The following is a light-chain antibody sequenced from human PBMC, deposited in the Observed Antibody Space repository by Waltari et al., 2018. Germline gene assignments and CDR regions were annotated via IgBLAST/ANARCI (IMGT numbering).Light chain of an antibody. Sequence: IVLTQSTATLSLSPGESATLSCRASQGVSSYLAWYQQKPGQAPRLLIYDASNRATGIPARFSGSGPGTDFTLTISSLQPDDFATCYCQQYDFFWTFGQGTKVEIK. CDR1: QGVSSY. J-gene: IGKJ1*01. V-gene: IGKV3D-11*01. CDR2: DAS. CDR3: QQYDFFWT.